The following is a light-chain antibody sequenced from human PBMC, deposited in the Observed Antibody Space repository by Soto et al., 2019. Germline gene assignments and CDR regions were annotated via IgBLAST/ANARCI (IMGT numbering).Light chain of an antibody. CDR1: QSVSSN. J-gene: IGKJ1*01. V-gene: IGKV3-15*01. CDR2: GAS. CDR3: QQYGTSPRT. Sequence: EVVMTQPPVILSVSPGERATLSCRASQSVSSNLAWYQQKPGQPPRLLILGASTRASGIPARFSGSGSGTDFTLTISRLEPEDFAVYFCQQYGTSPRTFGQGTKVDIK.